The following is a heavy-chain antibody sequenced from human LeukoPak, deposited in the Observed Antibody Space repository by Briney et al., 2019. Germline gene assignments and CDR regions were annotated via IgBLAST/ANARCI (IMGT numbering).Heavy chain of an antibody. Sequence: PGGSLSLSCAASGFDFSICAMTWVRQAPGKGLEWVASIGSPGETYYADSVKGRFAVSRENSQNTVFLQLTSLTAEDTAIYYCAKDATPGNSIWDYFAYWGQGALVTVSS. V-gene: IGHV3-23*01. CDR1: GFDFSICA. CDR2: IGSPGET. CDR3: AKDATPGNSIWDYFAY. J-gene: IGHJ4*02. D-gene: IGHD2-15*01.